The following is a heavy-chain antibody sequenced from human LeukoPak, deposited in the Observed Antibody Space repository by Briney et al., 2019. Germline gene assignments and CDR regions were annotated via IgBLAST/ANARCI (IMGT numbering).Heavy chain of an antibody. D-gene: IGHD3-22*01. Sequence: GGSLRLSCAASGFTFSSYAMSWIRQAPGKGLEWVSGISGSGGSTYYADSVKGRFTISRDNTKNTLYLQMNSLRAEDTAVYYCAKSSYYDTSGYYREYYFDYWGQGTLVTVSS. CDR1: GFTFSSYA. J-gene: IGHJ4*02. CDR3: AKSSYYDTSGYYREYYFDY. CDR2: ISGSGGST. V-gene: IGHV3-23*01.